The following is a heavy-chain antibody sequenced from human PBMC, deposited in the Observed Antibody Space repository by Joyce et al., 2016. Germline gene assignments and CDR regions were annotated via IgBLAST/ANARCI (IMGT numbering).Heavy chain of an antibody. V-gene: IGHV1-2*06. CDR1: GYTFSDSY. Sequence: QVHLVQSGTEVKKPGASVKVSCKASGYTFSDSYIHWLRQAPGQGRQWRGRINPDTGHTSYVEKFQGRVTLTRDAAISTVYMEFSRLRSDDTAVYFCARAPMPPYAFDVWGQGTLVTVSA. J-gene: IGHJ3*01. CDR2: INPDTGHT. D-gene: IGHD2-2*01. CDR3: ARAPMPPYAFDV.